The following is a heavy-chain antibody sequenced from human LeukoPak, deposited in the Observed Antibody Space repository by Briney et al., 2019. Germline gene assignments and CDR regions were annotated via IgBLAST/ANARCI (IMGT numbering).Heavy chain of an antibody. CDR1: GFTFSSYD. D-gene: IGHD3-10*01. V-gene: IGHV3-13*05. CDR2: IGTAGDP. CDR3: ARGTYYGSGSYYYDGLNYYYGMDV. Sequence: GGSLRLSCAASGFTFSSYDVHWVRHATGKGLEWVSAIGTAGDPYYPGSVKGRFTISRENAKNSLYLQMNSLRAGDTAVYYCARGTYYGSGSYYYDGLNYYYGMDVWGKGTTVTVSS. J-gene: IGHJ6*04.